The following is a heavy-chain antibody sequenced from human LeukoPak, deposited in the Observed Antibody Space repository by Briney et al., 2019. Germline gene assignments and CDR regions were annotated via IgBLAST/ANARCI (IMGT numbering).Heavy chain of an antibody. CDR1: GFTFSSYW. CDR2: INSDGSST. D-gene: IGHD6-13*01. V-gene: IGHV3-74*01. J-gene: IGHJ3*02. CDR3: AREVAAGDAFDI. Sequence: GGSLRLSCAASGFTFSSYWMHWVRQAPGKGLVWVSRINSDGSSTSYADSVKGRFTISRDNAKNTLYLQMNSLRAEDTAVYYCAREVAAGDAFDIWGQGTMVTVSS.